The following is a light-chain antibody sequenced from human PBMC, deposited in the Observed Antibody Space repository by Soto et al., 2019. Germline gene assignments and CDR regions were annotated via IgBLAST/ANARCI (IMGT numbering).Light chain of an antibody. CDR1: QTIINNY. CDR3: QQCATSPLT. CDR2: DAS. J-gene: IGKJ1*01. Sequence: EIVLTQSPGTLSLSPGERATLSCRASQTIINNYLAWYQQKPGQAPRLLIHDASSRATGIPDRFSGSGSGTDFTITISRLEPEDFAVYYCQQCATSPLTFGQGTKVEIK. V-gene: IGKV3-20*01.